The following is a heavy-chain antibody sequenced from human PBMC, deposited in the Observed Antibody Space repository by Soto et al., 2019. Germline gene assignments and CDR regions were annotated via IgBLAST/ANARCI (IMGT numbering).Heavy chain of an antibody. CDR1: GFTFISYT. Sequence: EVQLVESGGGLVQPGGPLRLSFAASGFTFISYTRNWVAKPPGRGREWVSYISSSSSTIYYADSVKGRFTISRDNAKNSLYLQMNSLRAEDTAVYYCARVRSSSSYYMDVWGKGTTVTVSS. V-gene: IGHV3-48*01. CDR3: ARVRSSSSYYMDV. D-gene: IGHD6-6*01. J-gene: IGHJ6*03. CDR2: ISSSSSTI.